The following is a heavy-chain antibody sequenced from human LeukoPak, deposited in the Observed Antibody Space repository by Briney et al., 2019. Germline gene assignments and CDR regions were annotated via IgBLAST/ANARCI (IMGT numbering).Heavy chain of an antibody. D-gene: IGHD2-15*01. CDR3: TTDVIVVVVAATSAVNY. CDR2: INSSGANT. Sequence: GGSLRLSCAASGFTFSNYAMTWVRQAPGKGLEWVSVINSSGANTYYADSVKGRFTISRDNSKNTLYLQMNSLKTEDTAVYYCTTDVIVVVVAATSAVNYWGQGTLVTVSS. CDR1: GFTFSNYA. J-gene: IGHJ4*02. V-gene: IGHV3-23*01.